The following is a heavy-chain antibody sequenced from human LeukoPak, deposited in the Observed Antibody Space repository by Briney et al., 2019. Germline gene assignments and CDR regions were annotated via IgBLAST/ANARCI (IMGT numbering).Heavy chain of an antibody. Sequence: GGSLRLSCAASGFTVSNNYMTWVRQAPGKGLEWVSVIYSGGSTYYADSVKGRFTISRDNSKNALYLQMNTLRAEDTAVYYRARARLLDYYYYYMDVWGKGTTVTVSS. CDR3: ARARLLDYYYYYMDV. V-gene: IGHV3-66*02. CDR2: IYSGGST. J-gene: IGHJ6*03. CDR1: GFTVSNNY. D-gene: IGHD5-12*01.